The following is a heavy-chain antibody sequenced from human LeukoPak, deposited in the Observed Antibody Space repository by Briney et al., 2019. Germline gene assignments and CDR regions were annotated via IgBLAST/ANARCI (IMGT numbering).Heavy chain of an antibody. V-gene: IGHV3-53*01. CDR3: ARGFGSWLE. D-gene: IGHD6-13*01. Sequence: GGSLRPSCAASGFTFRTHSINWVRQAPGKGLEWVSIIYNGGSTYYADSVKGRFTISRDNSKNTLFLQMNSLRADDTAVYYCARGFGSWLEWGQGTLVTVSS. CDR2: IYNGGST. CDR1: GFTFRTHS. J-gene: IGHJ4*02.